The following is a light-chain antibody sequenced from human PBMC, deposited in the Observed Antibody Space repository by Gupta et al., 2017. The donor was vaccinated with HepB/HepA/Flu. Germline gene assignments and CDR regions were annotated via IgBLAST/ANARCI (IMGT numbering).Light chain of an antibody. J-gene: IGLJ1*01. CDR3: QAWDSTTTLV. V-gene: IGLV3-1*01. CDR2: QDT. CDR1: KLGDKY. Sequence: SYELTQPPSVSVSPGQTASIPCSGDKLGDKYACWYQQKPGQSPVLVIYQDTKRPSGIPERFSGSNSGNTATLTISGTQAVDEADYYCQAWDSTTTLVFGTGTKVTVL.